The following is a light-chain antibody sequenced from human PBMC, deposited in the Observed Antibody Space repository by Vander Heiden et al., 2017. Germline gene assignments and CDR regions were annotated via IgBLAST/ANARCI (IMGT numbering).Light chain of an antibody. Sequence: SYELTQPPSVSGSPGQQARITCSGDALPKQYAYWYQQKPGQAPVLVIYKDSERPSGIPERFSGSSSGTTVTLTISGVQAEDEADYYCQSADSSGFWVFGGGTKLTVL. CDR2: KDS. CDR3: QSADSSGFWV. V-gene: IGLV3-25*03. CDR1: ALPKQY. J-gene: IGLJ3*02.